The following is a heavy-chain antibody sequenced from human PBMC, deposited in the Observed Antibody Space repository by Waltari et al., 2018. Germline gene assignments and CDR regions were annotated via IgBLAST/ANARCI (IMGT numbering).Heavy chain of an antibody. V-gene: IGHV3-72*01. CDR2: SRDKANSYTT. CDR1: RFSFSDHY. J-gene: IGHJ6*02. D-gene: IGHD3-22*01. CDR3: ASYDFDSRGYTYGMDV. Sequence: EVQLVESGGGLVQPGGSLRLSCAASRFSFSDHYIDWVRQAPGKGLGWGGRSRDKANSYTTEFVSSVKGRFTISRDDSKKSLYLQMDSLKTEDTAVYYCASYDFDSRGYTYGMDVWGQGTTVTVSS.